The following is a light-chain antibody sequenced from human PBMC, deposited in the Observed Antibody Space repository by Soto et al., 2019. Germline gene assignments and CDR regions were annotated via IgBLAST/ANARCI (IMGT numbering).Light chain of an antibody. CDR3: QQYGSSIFT. V-gene: IGKV3-20*01. Sequence: EIVLTQSPGTLSLSPGERATLSCRASQSVSSSYLAWYQQKPGQAPRLLIYGASSRATGIPDRFSGSASTTDFTLTISRLEPEYFAVYYCQQYGSSIFTFGPGTKVDIK. CDR2: GAS. CDR1: QSVSSSY. J-gene: IGKJ3*01.